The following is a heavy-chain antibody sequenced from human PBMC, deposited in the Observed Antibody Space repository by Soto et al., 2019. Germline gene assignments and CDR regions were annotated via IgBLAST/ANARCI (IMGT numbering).Heavy chain of an antibody. CDR3: ARDGGSYYLDY. CDR2: ISSNGGST. D-gene: IGHD1-26*01. CDR1: GFTFSRYA. J-gene: IGHJ4*02. V-gene: IGHV3-64*01. Sequence: EAQLVESGGGLVQPGGSLRLSCAASGFTFSRYAMHWVRQAPGKGLEYVSAISSNGGSTYYANSVKGRFTISRDNSKNTLYLQMGSLRAEDMAVYYCARDGGSYYLDYWGQGTLVTVSS.